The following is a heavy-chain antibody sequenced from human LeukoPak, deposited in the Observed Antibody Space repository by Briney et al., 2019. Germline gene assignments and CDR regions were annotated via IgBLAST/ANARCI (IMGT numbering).Heavy chain of an antibody. CDR2: ISGSGGST. CDR3: ARAYDFWSRSSSYYFDS. V-gene: IGHV3-23*01. J-gene: IGHJ4*02. CDR1: GFTFSSYA. Sequence: SGGSLRLSCAASGFTFSSYAMSWVRQAPGKGLEWVSAISGSGGSTYYADSVKGRFTISRDNSKNTLYLQMNSLRDEDTAVYYCARAYDFWSRSSSYYFDSWGQGTLVTVSS. D-gene: IGHD3-3*01.